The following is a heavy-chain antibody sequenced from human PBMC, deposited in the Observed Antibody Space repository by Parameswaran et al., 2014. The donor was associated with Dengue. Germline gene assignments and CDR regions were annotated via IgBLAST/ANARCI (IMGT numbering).Heavy chain of an antibody. D-gene: IGHD6-13*01. V-gene: IGHV2-5*08. J-gene: IGHJ4*02. Sequence: ARWIRQPPGKALEWLALIYWDDDKRYSPSLKSRLTITKDTSKNQVVLTMTNMDPVDTATYYCAHSGPRGAAAVEFDYWGQGTLVTVSS. CDR3: AHSGPRGAAAVEFDY. CDR2: IYWDDDK.